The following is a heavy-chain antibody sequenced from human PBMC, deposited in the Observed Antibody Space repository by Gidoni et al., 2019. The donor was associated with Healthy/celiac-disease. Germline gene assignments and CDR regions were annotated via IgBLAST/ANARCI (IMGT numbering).Heavy chain of an antibody. CDR3: ARGPRDYGDLDRGAFDY. CDR2: IYTSGST. V-gene: IGHV4-4*07. J-gene: IGHJ4*02. CDR1: VGSISSYC. D-gene: IGHD4-17*01. Sequence: QVQLQESGPGLVQPSETLSLTCTVSVGSISSYCWSWIRQPAGKGLEWIGRIYTSGSTNYNPSLKSRVTMSVDTSKNQFSLKLSSVTAADTAVYYCARGPRDYGDLDRGAFDYWGQGTLVTVSS.